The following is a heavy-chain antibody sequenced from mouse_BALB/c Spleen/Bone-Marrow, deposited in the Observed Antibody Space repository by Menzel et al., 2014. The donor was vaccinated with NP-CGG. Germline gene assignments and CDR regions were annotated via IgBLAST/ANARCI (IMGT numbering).Heavy chain of an antibody. Sequence: EVKLMESGPELVKPGASVKISCKASGYSFTGYFMNWVMQSHRKSLEWIGRINPYNGDTFYNQKFKGKATLTVDKSSSTAHMELRSLASEDSAVYYSARGGLLRAMDYWGQGTSVTVSS. CDR3: ARGGLLRAMDY. CDR1: GYSFTGYF. D-gene: IGHD2-3*01. J-gene: IGHJ4*01. CDR2: INPYNGDT. V-gene: IGHV1-20*02.